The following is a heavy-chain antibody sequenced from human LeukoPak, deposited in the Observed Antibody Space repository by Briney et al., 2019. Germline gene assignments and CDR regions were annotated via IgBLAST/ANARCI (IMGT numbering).Heavy chain of an antibody. J-gene: IGHJ6*02. CDR1: GGSFSGYQ. CDR3: ARPGQLGSLYYGLDV. V-gene: IGHV4-34*01. D-gene: IGHD3-10*01. CDR2: INHSGST. Sequence: PSETLSLTCAVYGGSFSGYQWSWIRLPPGKGLEWIGEINHSGSTNHNPSLKSRVTISVDTSKNQFSLKLSSVTAADTAVYYCARPGQLGSLYYGLDVWGQGTTVTVS.